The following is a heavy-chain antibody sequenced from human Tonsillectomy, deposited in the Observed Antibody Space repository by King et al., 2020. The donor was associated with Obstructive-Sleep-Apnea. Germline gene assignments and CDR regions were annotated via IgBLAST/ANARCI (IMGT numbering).Heavy chain of an antibody. CDR2: ISGYNGNT. D-gene: IGHD6-13*01. V-gene: IGHV1-18*01. Sequence: VQLVESGAEVKKPGASVKVSCKASGYTFTSYGISWVRQAPGQGLEWMGWISGYNGNTNYAQKFQGRVTMTIDTSTTTVYMKLRSLRSDDTAVYYCARDLVTAASSDWGQGTLVTVSS. CDR3: ARDLVTAASSD. J-gene: IGHJ4*02. CDR1: GYTFTSYG.